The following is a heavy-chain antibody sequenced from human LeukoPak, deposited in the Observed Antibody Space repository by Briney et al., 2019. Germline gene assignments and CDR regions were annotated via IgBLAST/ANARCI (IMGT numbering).Heavy chain of an antibody. Sequence: ASVKVSCKASGYTFTSYDINWVRQATGQGLEWMGWMNPNSGNTGYAQKFQGRVTMTRNTSISTAYMELSSLRSEDTAVYYCARTLYDSNGYYSTPFDYWGQGTLVTVSS. CDR2: MNPNSGNT. D-gene: IGHD3-22*01. CDR1: GYTFTSYD. V-gene: IGHV1-8*01. CDR3: ARTLYDSNGYYSTPFDY. J-gene: IGHJ4*02.